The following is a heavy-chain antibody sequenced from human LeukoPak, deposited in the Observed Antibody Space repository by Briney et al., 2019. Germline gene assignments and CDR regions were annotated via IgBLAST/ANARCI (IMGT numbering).Heavy chain of an antibody. D-gene: IGHD1-26*01. Sequence: SLRLSCAASGFTFDDYAMHWVRQAPGEGLGWVSGISWNSGTISYADSVKGRFTISRDNAKNSLYLQMNSLRDDDMALYYCARVNSGSYFQDWFDPWGQGTLVTVSS. CDR1: GFTFDDYA. J-gene: IGHJ5*02. CDR2: ISWNSGTI. V-gene: IGHV3-9*03. CDR3: ARVNSGSYFQDWFDP.